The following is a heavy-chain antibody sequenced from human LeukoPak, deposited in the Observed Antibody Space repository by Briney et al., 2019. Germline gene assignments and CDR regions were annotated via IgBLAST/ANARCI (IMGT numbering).Heavy chain of an antibody. CDR3: ASYCSSTSCYVVGFDY. D-gene: IGHD2-2*01. V-gene: IGHV1-18*01. Sequence: ASVKVSCTASGYTFTSYGISWVRQAPGQGLEWMGWISAYNGNTNYAQKLQGRVTMTEDTSTDTAYMELSSLRSEDTAVYYCASYCSSTSCYVVGFDYWGQGTLVTVSS. CDR1: GYTFTSYG. CDR2: ISAYNGNT. J-gene: IGHJ4*02.